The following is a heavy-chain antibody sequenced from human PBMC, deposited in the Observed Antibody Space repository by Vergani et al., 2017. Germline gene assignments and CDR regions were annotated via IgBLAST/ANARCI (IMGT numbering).Heavy chain of an antibody. CDR2: IRCDGSIR. J-gene: IGHJ4*02. Sequence: QVQLVEWGGGVVQPGGSLRLSCTASGFIFSSHGMHWVRQAPGKGLEWVAFIRCDGSIRDYGESVKGRFTISRDNSKNMVYIQMNSLRPEDTAVYYCVKGKGTFENWGQGTLVTVSS. V-gene: IGHV3-30*02. D-gene: IGHD1-7*01. CDR1: GFIFSSHG. CDR3: VKGKGTFEN.